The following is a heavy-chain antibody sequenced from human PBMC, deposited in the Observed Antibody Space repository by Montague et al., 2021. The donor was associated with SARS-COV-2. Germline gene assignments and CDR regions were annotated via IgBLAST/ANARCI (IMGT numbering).Heavy chain of an antibody. J-gene: IGHJ4*02. CDR1: GFTFDDYG. CDR3: SRGGGVSRGGVDF. V-gene: IGHV3-20*01. CDR2: ISRGGGNT. Sequence: SLRLSCAASGFTFDDYGMSWVRQAPGKGLEWVAGISRGGGNTAYGDSVKGRFFISRDNAKNTLYLQMNSLRVEDTAFYHCSRGGGVSRGGVDFWGQGILVSVSS. D-gene: IGHD2-8*02.